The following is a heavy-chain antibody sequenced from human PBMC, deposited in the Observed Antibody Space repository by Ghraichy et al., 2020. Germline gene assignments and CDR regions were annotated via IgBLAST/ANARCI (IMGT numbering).Heavy chain of an antibody. V-gene: IGHV3-7*01. CDR3: ARGGGAMITIFGVVLLGFDP. CDR2: IKQDGSEK. J-gene: IGHJ5*02. Sequence: LSLTCAAFGFTFSSYWMSWVRQAPGKGLEWVANIKQDGSEKYYVDSVKGRFTISRDNAKNSLYLQMNSLRAEDTAVYYCARGGGAMITIFGVVLLGFDPWGQGTLVTVSS. D-gene: IGHD3-3*01. CDR1: GFTFSSYW.